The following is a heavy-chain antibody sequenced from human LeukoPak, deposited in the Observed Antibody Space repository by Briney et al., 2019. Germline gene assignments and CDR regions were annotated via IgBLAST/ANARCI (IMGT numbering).Heavy chain of an antibody. CDR1: GFTFNDYG. CDR3: ARPYSYESTALDY. J-gene: IGHJ4*02. D-gene: IGHD3-22*01. V-gene: IGHV3-20*04. CDR2: INWNGGST. Sequence: RSGGSLRLSCAVSGFTFNDYGMSWVRQAPGKGLEWVSGINWNGGSTDYADSVKGRFTISRDNAKNSLYLQMNSLTAEDTGLYYCARPYSYESTALDYWGQGTLVTVSS.